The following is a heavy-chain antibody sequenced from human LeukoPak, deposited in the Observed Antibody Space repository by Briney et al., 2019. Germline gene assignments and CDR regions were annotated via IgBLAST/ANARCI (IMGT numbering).Heavy chain of an antibody. CDR1: GFTFSDYY. CDR3: ARDCSGGSCYPDY. J-gene: IGHJ4*02. V-gene: IGHV3-11*04. CDR2: ISSSGSTI. Sequence: GGSLRLSCAASGFTFSDYYMSWIRQAPGKGLEWVSYISSSGSTIYYADSVKGRFTIYRDNAKNSLYLQMNSLRAEDTSVYYCARDCSGGSCYPDYWGQGTLVTVSS. D-gene: IGHD2-15*01.